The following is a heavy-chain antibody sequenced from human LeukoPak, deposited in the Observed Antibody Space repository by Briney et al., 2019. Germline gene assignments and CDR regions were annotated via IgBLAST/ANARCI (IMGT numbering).Heavy chain of an antibody. D-gene: IGHD6-19*01. V-gene: IGHV4-4*07. Sequence: PSETLSLTCTVSGGSISSYYWSWIRQPAGKGLEWIGRIYTSGSTNYNPSLKSRVTMSVDTSRNQFSLKLSSVTAADTAVYYCARDRRAVAGTYYFDYWGQGTLVTVSP. CDR2: IYTSGST. CDR3: ARDRRAVAGTYYFDY. CDR1: GGSISSYY. J-gene: IGHJ4*02.